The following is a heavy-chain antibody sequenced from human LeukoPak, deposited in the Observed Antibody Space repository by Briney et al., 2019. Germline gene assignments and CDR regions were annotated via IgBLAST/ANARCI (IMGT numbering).Heavy chain of an antibody. Sequence: GGSLRLSCAASGFTFRNYGFFWVRQAPGKGLEWVANIKQDGSEKYYVDSVKGRFTISRDNAKNSLYLQMNSLRAEDTAVYYCARDRRDILTGYPGYGMDVWGQGTTVTVSS. V-gene: IGHV3-7*01. CDR2: IKQDGSEK. CDR1: GFTFRNYG. D-gene: IGHD3-9*01. J-gene: IGHJ6*02. CDR3: ARDRRDILTGYPGYGMDV.